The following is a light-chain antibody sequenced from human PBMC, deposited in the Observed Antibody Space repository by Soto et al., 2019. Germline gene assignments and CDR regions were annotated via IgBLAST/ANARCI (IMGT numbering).Light chain of an antibody. CDR1: SSSKW. J-gene: IGKJ2*01. V-gene: IGKV1-5*01. Sequence: DIQITQSPYTLAASVGDTVTMTCRSSSKWLAWYQKKPGKAPKLLIYDVSNLERGVPPRFSGSTSGAESTLTITGLQPDDLGTYYCQHTTDFTFGQGTKVEIK. CDR2: DVS. CDR3: QHTTDFT.